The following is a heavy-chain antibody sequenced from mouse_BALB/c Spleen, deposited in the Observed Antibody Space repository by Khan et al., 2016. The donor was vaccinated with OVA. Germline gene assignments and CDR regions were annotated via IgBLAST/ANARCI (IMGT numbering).Heavy chain of an antibody. D-gene: IGHD2-14*01. CDR3: ARGYDFFAY. CDR1: GYSFTLYY. V-gene: IGHV1-26*01. CDR2: VNPNTGGS. J-gene: IGHJ3*01. Sequence: VQLQQSGPDLVKPGASVKISCKASGYSFTLYYMTWVKQSHGKSLEWIGRVNPNTGGSDYNQEFKGKAILTVDKSYNTAYMELHSLTSEDSAVYYCARGYDFFAYWGQGTLVTVSA.